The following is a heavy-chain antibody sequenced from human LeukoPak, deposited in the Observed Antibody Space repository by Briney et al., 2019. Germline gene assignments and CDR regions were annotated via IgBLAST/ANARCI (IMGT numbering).Heavy chain of an antibody. CDR3: ARGLGSGWYYYYYGMDV. CDR1: GYTFTSYD. Sequence: GASVTVSCKASGYTFTSYDINWVRQATGQGLEWMGWMNPNSGNTGYAQKFQGRVTMTRNTSISTAYMELSSLRSEDTAVYYCARGLGSGWYYYYYGMDVWGQGTTVTVSS. V-gene: IGHV1-8*01. J-gene: IGHJ6*02. D-gene: IGHD6-19*01. CDR2: MNPNSGNT.